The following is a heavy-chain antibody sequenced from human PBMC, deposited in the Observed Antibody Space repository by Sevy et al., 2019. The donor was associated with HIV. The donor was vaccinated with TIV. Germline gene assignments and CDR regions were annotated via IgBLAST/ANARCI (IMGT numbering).Heavy chain of an antibody. Sequence: GGSLRLSCAASGFTFDDYAMHWVRQAPGKGLEWVSLISWDGGSTYYADSVKGRFTISRDNSKNSLYLQMNSLRDEDTALYYCAKDSHPYDFWSGYSDGYFDYWGQGTLVTVSS. CDR3: AKDSHPYDFWSGYSDGYFDY. V-gene: IGHV3-43D*04. CDR1: GFTFDDYA. CDR2: ISWDGGST. D-gene: IGHD3-3*01. J-gene: IGHJ4*02.